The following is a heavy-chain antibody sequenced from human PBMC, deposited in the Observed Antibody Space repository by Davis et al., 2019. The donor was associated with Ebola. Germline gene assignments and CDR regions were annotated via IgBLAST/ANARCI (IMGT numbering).Heavy chain of an antibody. CDR2: FSGSGGGA. CDR1: GFTLRNSA. V-gene: IGHV3-23*01. CDR3: AKDTSNIWFDI. Sequence: GGSLRLSCVVSGFTLRNSAMVWVRQAPGKGLEWVSSFSGSGGGAFYADSVKGRFTISRDDSKRTVELQMNSLRVEDTAIYYCAKDTSNIWFDIWGQGTVVTVSS. J-gene: IGHJ3*02. D-gene: IGHD1-26*01.